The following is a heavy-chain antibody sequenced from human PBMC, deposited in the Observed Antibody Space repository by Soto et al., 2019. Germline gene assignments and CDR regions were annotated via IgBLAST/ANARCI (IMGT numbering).Heavy chain of an antibody. CDR2: IYWNDDK. D-gene: IGHD3-9*01. CDR1: GFSLSTGGVA. J-gene: IGHJ6*02. Sequence: SGPTLVNPTQTLTLTCTFSGFSLSTGGVAVGWIRQPPGKALEWLALIYWNDDKLYSPSLKTRLTVTKDTSKNQVVLTMTDVGPVDTATYYCAHKLRYLDPMDVWGQGTTVTVSS. V-gene: IGHV2-5*01. CDR3: AHKLRYLDPMDV.